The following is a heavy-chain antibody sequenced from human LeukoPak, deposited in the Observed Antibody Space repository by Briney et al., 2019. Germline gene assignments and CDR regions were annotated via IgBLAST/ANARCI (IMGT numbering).Heavy chain of an antibody. CDR1: GYSFTSYW. CDR2: IYPGDSDT. V-gene: IGHV5-51*01. Sequence: GESLKISCKGSGYSFTSYWIGWVRQMPGKGLEWMGIIYPGDSDTRYSPSFQGQVTISADKSISTAYLQWSSLKASDTVMYYSAKTAYEILTGYPFDYWGQGTLVTVSS. J-gene: IGHJ4*02. D-gene: IGHD3-9*01. CDR3: AKTAYEILTGYPFDY.